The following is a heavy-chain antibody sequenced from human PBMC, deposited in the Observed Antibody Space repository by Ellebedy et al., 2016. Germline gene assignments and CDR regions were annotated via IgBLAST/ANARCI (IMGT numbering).Heavy chain of an antibody. CDR3: ATIPSWYGSGSYQNWFDP. CDR1: GYTLTELS. V-gene: IGHV1-24*01. Sequence: ASVKVSXXVSGYTLTELSMHWVRQAPGKGLEWMGGFDPEDGETIYAQKFQGRVTMTEDTSTDTAYMELSSLRSEDTAVYYCATIPSWYGSGSYQNWFDPWGQGTLVTVSS. CDR2: FDPEDGET. D-gene: IGHD3-10*01. J-gene: IGHJ5*02.